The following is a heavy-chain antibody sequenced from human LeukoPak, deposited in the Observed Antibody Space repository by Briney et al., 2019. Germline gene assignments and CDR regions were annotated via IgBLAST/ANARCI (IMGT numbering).Heavy chain of an antibody. CDR2: IRSKAYGGTT. CDR3: SRGSGGV. Sequence: GGSPRLSCTASGFTFGDYAMSWVRQAPGKGLEWVGFIRSKAYGGTTQYAASVKGRFTISRDDSKSIAYLQMNSLKTEDTGVYYCSRGSGGVWGQGTLVTVSS. V-gene: IGHV3-49*04. CDR1: GFTFGDYA. J-gene: IGHJ4*02. D-gene: IGHD6-19*01.